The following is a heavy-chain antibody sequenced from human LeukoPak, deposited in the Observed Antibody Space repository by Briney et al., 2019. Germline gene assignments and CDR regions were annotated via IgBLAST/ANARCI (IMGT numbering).Heavy chain of an antibody. CDR2: ISSSSSTI. CDR3: AREGGGIVVVPGWFDP. V-gene: IGHV3-48*04. Sequence: GGSLRLSCAASEFTFSSYSMNWVRQAPGKGLEWVSYISSSSSTIYYADSVKGRFTISRDNAKNSLYLQMNSLRAEDTAVYYCAREGGGIVVVPGWFDPWGQGTLVTVSS. J-gene: IGHJ5*02. CDR1: EFTFSSYS. D-gene: IGHD2-2*01.